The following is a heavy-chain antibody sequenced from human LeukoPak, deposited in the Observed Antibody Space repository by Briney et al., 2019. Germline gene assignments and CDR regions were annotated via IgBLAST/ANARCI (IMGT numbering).Heavy chain of an antibody. CDR1: GGSISSYY. V-gene: IGHV4-59*01. J-gene: IGHJ5*02. D-gene: IGHD3-16*02. Sequence: SETLSLTCTASGGSISSYYWSWIRQPPGKGLEWIGYIYYSGSTNYKSSLKSRVTISVDTSKNQFSLKLSSVTAADTAVYYCARDYMITFGGVIVLSGLGDPWGQGTLVTVSS. CDR3: ARDYMITFGGVIVLSGLGDP. CDR2: IYYSGST.